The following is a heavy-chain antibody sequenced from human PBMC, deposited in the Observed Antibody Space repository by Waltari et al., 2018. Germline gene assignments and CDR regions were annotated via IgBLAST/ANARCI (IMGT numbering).Heavy chain of an antibody. CDR1: GYTFTGYY. CDR3: ARGYCSGGSCYRYFDL. Sequence: QVQLVQSGAEVKKPGASVKVSCKASGYTFTGYYMHWVRQAPGQGLEWMGWINPNRGGTNYAQKFQGRVTMTRDTSISTAYMELSRLRSDDTAVYYCARGYCSGGSCYRYFDLWGRGTLVTVSS. J-gene: IGHJ2*01. V-gene: IGHV1-2*02. D-gene: IGHD2-15*01. CDR2: INPNRGGT.